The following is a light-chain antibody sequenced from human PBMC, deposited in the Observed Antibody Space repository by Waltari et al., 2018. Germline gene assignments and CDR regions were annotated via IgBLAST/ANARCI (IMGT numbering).Light chain of an antibody. CDR1: QGISSW. CDR2: KAS. CDR3: QQYNSYPVT. Sequence: DIQMTQSPSTLSASVGDRVTITCRASQGISSWLAWYQQKPVKAPKLLIYKASSLESGVPSRISGSGSETEFTLTISSLQPDDFATYYCQQYNSYPVTFGQGTKLEIK. V-gene: IGKV1-5*03. J-gene: IGKJ2*01.